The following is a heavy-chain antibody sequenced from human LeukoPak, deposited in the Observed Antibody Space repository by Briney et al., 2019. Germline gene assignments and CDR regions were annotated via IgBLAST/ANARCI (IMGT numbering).Heavy chain of an antibody. Sequence: SETLSLTCTVSGGSISNYYWSWIRQPPGKGLEWIGYIYYSGSTNYSPSLKSRVTMPLDTSKNQLSVKLSSVTAADTAVYYCASGMSRGFDCWGQGTLVTVSS. CDR2: IYYSGST. CDR1: GGSISNYY. V-gene: IGHV4-59*08. CDR3: ASGMSRGFDC. D-gene: IGHD5/OR15-5a*01. J-gene: IGHJ4*02.